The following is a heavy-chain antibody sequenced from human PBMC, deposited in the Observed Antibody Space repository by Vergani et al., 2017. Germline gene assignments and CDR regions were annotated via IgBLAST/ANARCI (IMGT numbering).Heavy chain of an antibody. CDR3: AREKMATITSDWFDP. CDR1: GVTFSSYT. V-gene: IGHV1-69*08. CDR2: IIPILGIA. J-gene: IGHJ5*02. Sequence: QVQLVQSGAEVKKPGSSVKVSCKASGVTFSSYTISWVRQAPGQGLEWMGRIIPILGIANYAQKCQGRVTITADKSTSTAYMELSSLRSEDTAVYYCAREKMATITSDWFDPWGQGTLVTVSS. D-gene: IGHD5-24*01.